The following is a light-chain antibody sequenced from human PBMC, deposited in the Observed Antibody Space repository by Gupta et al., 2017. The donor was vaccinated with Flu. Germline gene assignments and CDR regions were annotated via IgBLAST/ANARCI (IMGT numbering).Light chain of an antibody. J-gene: IGLJ3*02. CDR1: SSNIGSNT. V-gene: IGLV1-44*01. CDR2: SNN. CDR3: AAWDDSLNGWV. Sequence: QSLLTKPPSASGTPAQRVTISCSGSSSNIGSNTVNWYQQLPGTAPKLLIYSNNQRPSGVPDRFSGSKSGTSASLAISGLQSEDEADYYCAAWDDSLNGWVFGGGTKLTVL.